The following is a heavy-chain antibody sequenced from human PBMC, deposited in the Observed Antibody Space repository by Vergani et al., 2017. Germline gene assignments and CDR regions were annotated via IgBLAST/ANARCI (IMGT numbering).Heavy chain of an antibody. CDR2: ISSSSSYI. V-gene: IGHV3-21*01. CDR1: GFTFSSYS. Sequence: EVQLVESGGGLVEPGGFLRLSCAASGFTFSSYSMNWVRQAPGKGLDWVSSISSSSSYIYYADSVKGRFNISRDNAKNSLYLQMNRLRAEDTAVYYCARAPRDIFTGYLHASPYYLDYWSEGTLVTV. D-gene: IGHD3-9*01. CDR3: ARAPRDIFTGYLHASPYYLDY. J-gene: IGHJ4*02.